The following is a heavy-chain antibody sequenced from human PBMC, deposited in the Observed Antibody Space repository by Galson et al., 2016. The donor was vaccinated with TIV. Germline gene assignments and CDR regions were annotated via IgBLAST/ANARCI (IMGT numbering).Heavy chain of an antibody. D-gene: IGHD6-25*01. Sequence: QSGAEVKEPGESLKISCKGSGYRSSNYWIAWVRQMPGKGLEWMGVIYPVDSDTRYSPSFQGQVTISADKSISTAYLQCNSLKASDSAIYYCARERDSGYAYYFDFWGQGTLVTVSS. CDR3: ARERDSGYAYYFDF. J-gene: IGHJ4*02. CDR2: IYPVDSDT. CDR1: GYRSSNYW. V-gene: IGHV5-51*03.